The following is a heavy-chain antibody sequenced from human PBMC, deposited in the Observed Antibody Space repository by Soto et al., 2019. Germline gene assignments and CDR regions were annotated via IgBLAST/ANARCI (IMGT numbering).Heavy chain of an antibody. Sequence: PSETLSLTCAVYGGSFSGYYWSWIRQPPGKGLEWIGEINHSGSTNYNPSLKSRVTISVDTSKNQFSLKLSSVTAADTAVYYCASPLVTVPAAEKGAYYYYMDVWGKGTTVTVSS. CDR3: ASPLVTVPAAEKGAYYYYMDV. CDR2: INHSGST. V-gene: IGHV4-34*01. D-gene: IGHD2-2*01. J-gene: IGHJ6*03. CDR1: GGSFSGYY.